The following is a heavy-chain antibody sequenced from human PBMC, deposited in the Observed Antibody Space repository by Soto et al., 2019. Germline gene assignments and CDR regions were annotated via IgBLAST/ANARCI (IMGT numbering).Heavy chain of an antibody. J-gene: IGHJ4*02. Sequence: SETLSLTCAVYGGSFSGYYWSWIRQPPGKGLEWIGEINHSGSTNYNPSLKSRVTISVDTSKNQFSLKLSSVTAADTAVYYCARVLRSSGWGTLFDYWGQGTLVTVSS. CDR1: GGSFSGYY. D-gene: IGHD6-19*01. V-gene: IGHV4-34*01. CDR2: INHSGST. CDR3: ARVLRSSGWGTLFDY.